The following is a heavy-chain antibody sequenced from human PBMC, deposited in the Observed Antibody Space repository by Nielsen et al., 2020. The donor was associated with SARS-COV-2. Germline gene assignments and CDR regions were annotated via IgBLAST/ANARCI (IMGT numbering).Heavy chain of an antibody. V-gene: IGHV3-11*06. D-gene: IGHD2-2*01. Sequence: WIRQPPGKGLEWVSAISGSGGSTNYADSVKGRFTISRDNAKNSLYLQMNSLRAEDTAVYYCARDVVDCSSTSCYHWTPNWFDPWGQGTLVTVSS. J-gene: IGHJ5*02. CDR2: ISGSGGST. CDR3: ARDVVDCSSTSCYHWTPNWFDP.